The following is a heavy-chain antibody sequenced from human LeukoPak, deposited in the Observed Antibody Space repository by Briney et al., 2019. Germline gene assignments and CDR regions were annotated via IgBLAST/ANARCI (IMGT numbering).Heavy chain of an antibody. V-gene: IGHV4-38-2*02. J-gene: IGHJ4*02. CDR1: GYSISSDYY. Sequence: SETLSLTCTVSGYSISSDYYWGWVRQPPGKGLEWIGSIYHSGSTYYNPSLKSRVTISVDTSKNQFSLKLNSVTAADTAMYYCAKSGGYGLIDYWGQGTLVTVSS. CDR3: AKSGGYGLIDY. D-gene: IGHD1-26*01. CDR2: IYHSGST.